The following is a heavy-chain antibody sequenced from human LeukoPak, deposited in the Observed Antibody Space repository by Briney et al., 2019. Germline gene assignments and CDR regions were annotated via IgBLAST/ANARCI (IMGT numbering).Heavy chain of an antibody. CDR2: IYTSGST. CDR3: ARDERVTFGGVIVLAFDY. D-gene: IGHD3-16*02. CDR1: GGSISSYY. J-gene: IGHJ4*02. Sequence: PSETLSLTCTVSGGSISSYYWSWIRQPAGKGLEWIGRIYTSGSTNYNPSLKNRVTMSVDTSKNQFSLKLSSVTAADTAVYYCARDERVTFGGVIVLAFDYWGQGTLVTVSS. V-gene: IGHV4-4*07.